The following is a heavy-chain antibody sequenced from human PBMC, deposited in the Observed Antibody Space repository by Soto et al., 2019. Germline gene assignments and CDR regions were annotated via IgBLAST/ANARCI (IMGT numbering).Heavy chain of an antibody. D-gene: IGHD4-17*01. V-gene: IGHV4-31*03. CDR3: AREATTSTHYFDY. CDR2: IHYSGST. CDR1: GGSISSGGYY. Sequence: PSETLSLTCTVSGGSISSGGYYWSWIRQDPGKGLEWIGYIHYSGSTYYNPSLKSRVTISVDTSKNQFSLNLRSVTAADTAVYYCAREATTSTHYFDYWGQGILVTVSS. J-gene: IGHJ4*02.